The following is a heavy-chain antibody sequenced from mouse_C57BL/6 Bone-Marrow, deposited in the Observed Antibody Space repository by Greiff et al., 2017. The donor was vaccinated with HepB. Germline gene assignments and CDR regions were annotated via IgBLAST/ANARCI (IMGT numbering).Heavy chain of an antibody. CDR3: ARHGGNYDYFDY. CDR2: ISNGGGST. CDR1: GFTFSDYY. J-gene: IGHJ2*01. D-gene: IGHD2-1*01. Sequence: EVKVVESGGGLVQPGGSLKLSCAASGFTFSDYYMYWVRQTPEKRLEWVAYISNGGGSTYYPDTVKGRFTISRDNAKNTLYLQMSRLKSEDTAMYYCARHGGNYDYFDYWGQGTTLTVSS. V-gene: IGHV5-12*01.